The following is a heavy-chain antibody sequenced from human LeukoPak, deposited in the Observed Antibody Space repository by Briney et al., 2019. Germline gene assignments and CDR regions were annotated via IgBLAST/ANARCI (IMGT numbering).Heavy chain of an antibody. CDR2: IKSKTDGGTT. CDR1: GFTLSNAW. V-gene: IGHV3-15*01. CDR3: TTGPPTTVDFDY. J-gene: IGHJ4*02. Sequence: GGSLRLSCAASGFTLSNAWMSWVRQAPGKGLEWVGRIKSKTDGGTTDYAAPVKGRFTISRDESKNTLYLQMNSLKTEDTGVYYCTTGPPTTVDFDYWGQGTLVTVSS. D-gene: IGHD1-7*01.